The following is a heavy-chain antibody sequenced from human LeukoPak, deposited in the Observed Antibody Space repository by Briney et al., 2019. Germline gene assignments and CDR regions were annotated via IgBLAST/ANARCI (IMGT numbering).Heavy chain of an antibody. D-gene: IGHD5-12*01. Sequence: GGSLRLSCAASGFTYSSYWMSWVRQAPGKGLEWVANINQDGNDKYYVDSVKGRFTISRDNAKNTLYLQMNSLRAEDTAVYYCANEHSGYGETLDWGQGTLVTVSS. CDR2: INQDGNDK. J-gene: IGHJ4*02. CDR1: GFTYSSYW. CDR3: ANEHSGYGETLD. V-gene: IGHV3-7*03.